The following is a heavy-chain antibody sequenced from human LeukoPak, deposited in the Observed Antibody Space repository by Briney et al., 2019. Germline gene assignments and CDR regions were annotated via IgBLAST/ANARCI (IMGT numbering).Heavy chain of an antibody. CDR2: INHSGST. CDR3: ASRRPRGTAIGY. V-gene: IGHV4-34*01. CDR1: GGSFSGYY. D-gene: IGHD2-21*02. J-gene: IGHJ4*02. Sequence: SETLSLTCAVYGGSFSGYYWSWIRQPPGKGLEWIGEINHSGSTNYNPSLKSRVTISVDTSKNQFSLKLSSVTDAETAVYYCASRRPRGTAIGYWGQGTLVTVSS.